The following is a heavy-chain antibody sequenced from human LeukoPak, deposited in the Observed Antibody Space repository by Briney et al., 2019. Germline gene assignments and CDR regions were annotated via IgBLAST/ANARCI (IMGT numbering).Heavy chain of an antibody. CDR2: IYHSGST. J-gene: IGHJ5*02. CDR3: ARVPHGETIFGVVLYWFDP. D-gene: IGHD3-3*01. V-gene: IGHV4-39*07. Sequence: SETLSLTCTVSGGSISSSSYYWGWIRQPPGKGLEWIGSIYHSGSTYYNPSLKSRVTISVDTSKNQFSLKLSSVTAADTAVYYCARVPHGETIFGVVLYWFDPWGQGTLVTVSS. CDR1: GGSISSSSYY.